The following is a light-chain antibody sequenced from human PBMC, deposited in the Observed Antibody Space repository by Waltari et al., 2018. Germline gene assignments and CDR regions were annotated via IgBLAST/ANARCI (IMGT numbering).Light chain of an antibody. J-gene: IGLJ3*02. CDR3: QTGGHGTWV. V-gene: IGLV4-69*01. Sequence: QLVLTQSPSASASLGASVKLTCTLSSGHISNIHAWLQQQPAKGPRFLMKVNSNGSHQKGDEIPDRFSGSSSGAERYLTISSVQSEDEADYYCQTGGHGTWVFGGGTTLTVL. CDR2: VNSNGSH. CDR1: SGHISNI.